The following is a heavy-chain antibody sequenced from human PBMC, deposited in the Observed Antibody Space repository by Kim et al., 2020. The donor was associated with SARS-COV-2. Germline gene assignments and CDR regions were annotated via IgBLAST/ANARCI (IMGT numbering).Heavy chain of an antibody. D-gene: IGHD3-10*01. Sequence: SAKGRFTTSRDNSTNPLYLQMNSLRAEDTAVYYCASDRAEVLWFGELWTNWGQGTLVTVSS. CDR3: ASDRAEVLWFGELWTN. J-gene: IGHJ4*02. V-gene: IGHV3-33*02.